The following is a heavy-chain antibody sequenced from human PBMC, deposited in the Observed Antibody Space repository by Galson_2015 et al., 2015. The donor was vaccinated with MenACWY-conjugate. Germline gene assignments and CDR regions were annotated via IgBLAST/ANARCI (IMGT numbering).Heavy chain of an antibody. Sequence: SGAAAKKPGESLTISCTASGYTIITYWVGWGRQLPGNGLEWVGLISPIDSETRYSPAFEGRVTISAETSITTAYLHWNSLQATDTSMYYCARHPPGRRGKDVWGQGTTVTVSS. CDR1: GYTIITYW. J-gene: IGHJ6*02. CDR2: ISPIDSET. D-gene: IGHD2-15*01. CDR3: ARHPPGRRGKDV. V-gene: IGHV5-51*01.